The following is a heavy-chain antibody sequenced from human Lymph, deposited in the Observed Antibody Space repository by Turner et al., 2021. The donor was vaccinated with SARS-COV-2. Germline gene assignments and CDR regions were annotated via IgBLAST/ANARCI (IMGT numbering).Heavy chain of an antibody. D-gene: IGHD3-3*01. Sequence: QVQLVESGGGVVQPGRSLRLSCAASGFTLSSYAMHWVRQAPGKGLEWVAVISYDGSNKYYPDSVKGRFTISRDNSKNTLYLQMNSLRAEDTAVYYCASNFWSAYRLDYWGQGTLVTVSS. V-gene: IGHV3-30-3*01. CDR3: ASNFWSAYRLDY. J-gene: IGHJ4*02. CDR2: ISYDGSNK. CDR1: GFTLSSYA.